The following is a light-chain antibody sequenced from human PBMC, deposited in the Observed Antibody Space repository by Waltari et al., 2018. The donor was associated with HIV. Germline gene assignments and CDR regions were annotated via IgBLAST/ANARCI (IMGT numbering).Light chain of an antibody. CDR3: QQYLSAPFT. V-gene: IGKV4-1*01. J-gene: IGKJ2*01. CDR1: QSVLYSSNNENY. CDR2: WAS. Sequence: DIVMTQSPDSLAVSLGGRATINCQSSQSVLYSSNNENYLAWYQQKPGQHPRFLIYWASTREPGVPDRFSGSGSGTDFTLTISSLQAEDVAIYYCQQYLSAPFTFGQGSKLEIK.